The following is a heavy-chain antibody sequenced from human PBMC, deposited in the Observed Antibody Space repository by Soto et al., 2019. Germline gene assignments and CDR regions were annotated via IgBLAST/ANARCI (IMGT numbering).Heavy chain of an antibody. CDR1: GDSMITSSW. D-gene: IGHD4-17*01. CDR2: IYHSGRT. J-gene: IGHJ5*02. V-gene: IGHV4-4*02. Sequence: QVHLQESGPGLVKPSETLSLTCVVSGDSMITSSWWTWVRQSPGTGLEWIGEIYHSGRTDYNPSLKSRVTISVDKSKSQFSLQLTSVTAADTAVYFCARRTTVTRDWFDPWGQGTLVTVSS. CDR3: ARRTTVTRDWFDP.